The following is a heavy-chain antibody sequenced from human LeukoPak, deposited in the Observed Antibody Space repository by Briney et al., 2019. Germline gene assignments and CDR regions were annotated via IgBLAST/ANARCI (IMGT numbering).Heavy chain of an antibody. Sequence: GGSLRLSRAASGFTFSSYAMSWVRQAPGKGLEWVSAISGSGGSTYYADSVKGRFTISRDNSKNTLYLRMNSLRAGDTAVYYCANLHGPNGMDVWGQGATVTVSS. CDR2: ISGSGGST. CDR3: ANLHGPNGMDV. V-gene: IGHV3-23*01. J-gene: IGHJ6*02. D-gene: IGHD3/OR15-3a*01. CDR1: GFTFSSYA.